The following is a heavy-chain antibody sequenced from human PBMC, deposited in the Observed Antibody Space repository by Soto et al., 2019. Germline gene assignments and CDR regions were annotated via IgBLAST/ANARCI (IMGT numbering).Heavy chain of an antibody. J-gene: IGHJ2*01. CDR1: GFTFSSYD. V-gene: IGHV3-13*01. CDR2: IGTAGDT. D-gene: IGHD2-15*01. CDR3: ARGDCSGGSCSWYFDL. Sequence: EVQLVESGGGLVQPGGSLRLSCAASGFTFSSYDMHWVRQATGKGLEWVSAIGTAGDTYYPGSVKGRFTISRENAKNSLYLQMNSLRAEDTAVYYCARGDCSGGSCSWYFDLWGRGTLVTVSS.